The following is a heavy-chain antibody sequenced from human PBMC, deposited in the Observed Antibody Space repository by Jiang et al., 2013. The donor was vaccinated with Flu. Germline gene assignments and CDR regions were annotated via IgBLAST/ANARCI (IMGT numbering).Heavy chain of an antibody. CDR2: INTNTGNP. D-gene: IGHD5-18*01. J-gene: IGHJ5*02. CDR3: ARDRLGTAMVGGYNWFDP. Sequence: SVKVSCKASGYTFTSYAMNWVRQAPGQGLEWMGWINTNTGNPTYAQGFTGRFVFSLDTSVSTAYLQISSLKAEDTAVYYCARDRLGTAMVGGYNWFDPWGQGTLVTVSS. V-gene: IGHV7-4-1*02. CDR1: GYTFTSYA.